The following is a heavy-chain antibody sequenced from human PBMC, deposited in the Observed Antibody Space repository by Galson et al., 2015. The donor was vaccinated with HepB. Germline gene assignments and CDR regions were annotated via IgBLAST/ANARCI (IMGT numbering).Heavy chain of an antibody. Sequence: SLRLSCAASGFTFSSYGMHWVRQAPGKGLEWVAFIRYDGSNKYYADSVKGRFTISRDNSKNTLYLQMNSLRAEDTAVYYCAKDDPGLWFGNWFDPWGQGTLVTVSS. V-gene: IGHV3-30*02. D-gene: IGHD3-10*01. CDR3: AKDDPGLWFGNWFDP. CDR2: IRYDGSNK. J-gene: IGHJ5*02. CDR1: GFTFSSYG.